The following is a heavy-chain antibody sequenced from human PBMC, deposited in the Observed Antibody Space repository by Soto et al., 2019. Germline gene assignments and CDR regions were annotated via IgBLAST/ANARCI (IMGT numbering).Heavy chain of an antibody. V-gene: IGHV4-39*01. CDR3: ARGYGSVSYYIYYYYGMDV. CDR2: IYYSGST. J-gene: IGHJ6*02. D-gene: IGHD3-10*01. CDR1: GGSISSSSYY. Sequence: SETLSLTCTVSGGSISSSSYYWGWIRQPPGKGLEWIGSIYYSGSTYYNPSLKSRVTISVDTSKNQFSLKLSSVTAADTAVYYCARGYGSVSYYIYYYYGMDVWGQGTTVNVSS.